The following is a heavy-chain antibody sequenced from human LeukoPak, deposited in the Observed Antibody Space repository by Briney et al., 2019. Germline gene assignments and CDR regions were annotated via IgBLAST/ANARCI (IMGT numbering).Heavy chain of an antibody. J-gene: IGHJ6*03. D-gene: IGHD7-27*01. CDR1: GDSITPYY. CDR2: ISDTGTT. V-gene: IGHV4-59*08. CDR3: TRTFTGAHYYYIPV. Sequence: KASETLSLTCTVSGDSITPYYWSWIRQSPGGSLEYIGFISDTGTTNYNPSLRGRVSISVATSKSQFSLNLKSVNAADLAIYYCTRTFTGAHYYYIPVWGAGTTVIVSS.